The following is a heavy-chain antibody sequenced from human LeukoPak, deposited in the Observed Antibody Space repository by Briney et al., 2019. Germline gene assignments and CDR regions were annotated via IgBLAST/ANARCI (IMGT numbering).Heavy chain of an antibody. CDR3: VMGTTLDY. J-gene: IGHJ4*02. V-gene: IGHV1-2*02. CDR1: RYTFTVFY. D-gene: IGHD5-12*01. CDR2: INPNSGGT. Sequence: ASVKVSCKASRYTFTVFYMQWVPQAPGQGLEWMGWINPNSGGTNYAQKFQGRVTMTGDPSTRTVYMEPSSLTSDDTGVYYCVMGTTLDYWGQGTPVTVSS.